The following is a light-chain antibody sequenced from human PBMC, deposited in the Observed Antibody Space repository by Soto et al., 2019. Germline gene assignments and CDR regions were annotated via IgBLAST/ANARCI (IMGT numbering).Light chain of an antibody. CDR2: AAS. J-gene: IGKJ4*01. CDR3: RQFNVYPLT. V-gene: IGKV1-9*01. Sequence: DIQLTQSPSFLSASVGDRVTITCRASQGIRDFLAWYQQKPGKAPKLLIYAASTLQTGVPTRFSGIASGTEFTLIISNLQPADFATYYCRQFNVYPLTFGGGTKVEIK. CDR1: QGIRDF.